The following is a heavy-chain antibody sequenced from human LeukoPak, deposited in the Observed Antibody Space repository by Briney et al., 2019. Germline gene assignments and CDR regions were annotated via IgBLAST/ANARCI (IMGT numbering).Heavy chain of an antibody. J-gene: IGHJ4*02. D-gene: IGHD3-9*01. Sequence: SETLSLTCTVSVGSISSYYWSWIRQPPGKGLECIGYIYYSGSTNYNPSLKSRVTISVDTSKNQFSLKLSSVTAADTAVYYCARDTSYYDILTGFHKPGYFDYWGQETLVTVSS. V-gene: IGHV4-59*01. CDR3: ARDTSYYDILTGFHKPGYFDY. CDR2: IYYSGST. CDR1: VGSISSYY.